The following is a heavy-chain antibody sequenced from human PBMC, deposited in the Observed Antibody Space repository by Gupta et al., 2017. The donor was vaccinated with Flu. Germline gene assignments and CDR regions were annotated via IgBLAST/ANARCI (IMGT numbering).Heavy chain of an antibody. J-gene: IGHJ5*02. Sequence: EVQLVESGGGLVQPGGSLRLSCAASGFTFSNYWMHWVRQTPGKGLVWISRINTDGSTTNYADSVKDRFTISRDNAKNTLYLQMNSLRVEDTAVYYCARVPYSGYSTFDPWGQGTLVTVSS. CDR1: GFTFSNYW. CDR3: ARVPYSGYSTFDP. CDR2: INTDGSTT. V-gene: IGHV3-74*01. D-gene: IGHD4-11*01.